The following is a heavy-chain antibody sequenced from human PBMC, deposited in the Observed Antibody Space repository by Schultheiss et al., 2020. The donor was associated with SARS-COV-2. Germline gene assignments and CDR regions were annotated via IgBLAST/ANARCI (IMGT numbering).Heavy chain of an antibody. D-gene: IGHD6-13*01. CDR3: ARGPYWYAAAAADYFDY. J-gene: IGHJ4*02. CDR2: INHSGST. Sequence: SETLSLTCTVSGGSISSGGYYWSWIRQHPGKGLEWIGEINHSGSTNYNPSLKSRVTISVDTSKNQFSLKLSSVTAADTAVYYCARGPYWYAAAAADYFDYWGQGTLVTVSS. CDR1: GGSISSGGYY. V-gene: IGHV4-61*08.